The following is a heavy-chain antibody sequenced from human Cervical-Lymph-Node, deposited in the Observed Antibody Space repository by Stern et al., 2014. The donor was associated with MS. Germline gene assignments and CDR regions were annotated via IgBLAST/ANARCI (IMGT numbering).Heavy chain of an antibody. CDR2: INPNNGGT. CDR1: GYTFTVYH. Sequence: QVQLMQSGAEVKKPGASVKVSCKASGYTFTVYHIHWVRQAPGQGLEWMGWINPNNGGTNYVEKFQGRVTMTRDTSISTAYMELTRLTSDDTAVYYCARVGSYESTWLDPWGQGTLVAVSS. J-gene: IGHJ5*02. D-gene: IGHD5-12*01. CDR3: ARVGSYESTWLDP. V-gene: IGHV1-2*02.